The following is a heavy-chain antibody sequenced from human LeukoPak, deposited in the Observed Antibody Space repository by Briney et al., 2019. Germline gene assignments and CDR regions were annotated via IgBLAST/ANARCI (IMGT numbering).Heavy chain of an antibody. CDR3: ARGMAAAGLDY. V-gene: IGHV1-46*01. CDR1: GYTFTSYY. J-gene: IGHJ4*02. CDR2: INPSGGST. D-gene: IGHD6-13*01. Sequence: ASVKVSCKASGYTFTSYYMHWVRQGPGQGLEWMGIINPSGGSTSYAQKFQGRVTMTRDMSTSTVYMELSSLRSEDTAVCYCARGMAAAGLDYWGQGTLVTVSS.